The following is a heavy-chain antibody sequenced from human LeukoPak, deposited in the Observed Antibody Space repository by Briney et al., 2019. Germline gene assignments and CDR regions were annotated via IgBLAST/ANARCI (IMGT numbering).Heavy chain of an antibody. CDR1: AFTFSNYW. D-gene: IGHD2-15*01. CDR3: ASDRSYSSFDY. J-gene: IGHJ4*02. V-gene: IGHV3-7*01. CDR2: IKEDGSEI. Sequence: PGGSLRLSSAASAFTFSNYWMSWVRQAPGKGLEWVTNIKEDGSEINYVDSVKGRFTISRDNAKNSLYLQMNSLTVDGTAVYYCASDRSYSSFDYGGQGALVTVSS.